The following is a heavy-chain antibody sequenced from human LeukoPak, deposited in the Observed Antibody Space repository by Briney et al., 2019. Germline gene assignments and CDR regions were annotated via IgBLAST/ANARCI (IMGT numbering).Heavy chain of an antibody. CDR1: GGSFSGYY. CDR3: ARRTYYDYVWGSYRRRGWFDP. J-gene: IGHJ5*02. CDR2: INHSGST. Sequence: PSETLSLTCAVYGGSFSGYYWSWIRQPPGKGLEWIGEINHSGSTNYNPSLKSRVTISVDTSKNQFSLKLSSVTAADTAVYYCARRTYYDYVWGSYRRRGWFDPWGQGTLVTVSS. V-gene: IGHV4-34*01. D-gene: IGHD3-16*02.